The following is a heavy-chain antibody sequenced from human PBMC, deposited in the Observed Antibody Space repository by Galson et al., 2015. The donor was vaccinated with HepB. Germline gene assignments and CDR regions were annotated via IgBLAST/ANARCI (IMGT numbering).Heavy chain of an antibody. CDR2: ISYDGSNK. V-gene: IGHV3-30-3*01. CDR1: GFTFSSYA. D-gene: IGHD5-18*01. J-gene: IGHJ4*02. CDR3: ARGTGYSYGPTYY. Sequence: SLRLSCAASGFTFSSYAMHWVRQAPGKGLEWVAVISYDGSNKYYADSVKGRFTISRDNSKNTLYLQTNSLRAEDTAVYYCARGTGYSYGPTYYWGQGTLVTVSS.